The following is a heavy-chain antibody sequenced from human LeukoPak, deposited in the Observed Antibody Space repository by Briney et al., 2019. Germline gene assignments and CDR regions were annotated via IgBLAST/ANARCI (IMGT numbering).Heavy chain of an antibody. J-gene: IGHJ6*02. V-gene: IGHV1-69*13. Sequence: ASVKVSCKASGYTLTVYYIHWVRQAPGQGLEWMGRIIPIFGTANYAQKFQGRVTITADESTSTAYMELSSLRSEDTAIYYCARGGNTSDLYYGMDVWGQGTTVTVSS. CDR3: ARGGNTSDLYYGMDV. CDR1: GYTLTVYY. CDR2: IIPIFGTA. D-gene: IGHD6-25*01.